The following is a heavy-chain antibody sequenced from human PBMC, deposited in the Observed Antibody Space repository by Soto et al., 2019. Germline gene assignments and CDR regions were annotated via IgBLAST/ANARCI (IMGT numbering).Heavy chain of an antibody. J-gene: IGHJ3*02. V-gene: IGHV4-59*01. CDR1: GGSISSYY. CDR3: ARGLYYDILTGYDAFDI. Sequence: SETLSLTCTVSGGSISSYYWSWIRQPPGKGLEWIGYIYYSGSTNYNPSLKSRVTISVDTSKNQFSLKLSSVTAADTAVYYCARGLYYDILTGYDAFDIWGQGTMVTVSS. D-gene: IGHD3-9*01. CDR2: IYYSGST.